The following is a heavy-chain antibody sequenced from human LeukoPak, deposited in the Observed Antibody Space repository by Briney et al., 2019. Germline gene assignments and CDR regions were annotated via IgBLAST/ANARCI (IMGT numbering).Heavy chain of an antibody. V-gene: IGHV4-59*01. D-gene: IGHD6-13*01. J-gene: IGHJ4*02. CDR1: GASITTYY. CDR2: IHDTWNT. Sequence: ETLSLTCNVSGASITTYYWNWIRQSPGKGLEWIAYIHDTWNTNYNPSLKSRVTISIETSKNQFSLKLASVTAADTAVYYCARGVYIAAGQYGYWGQGTLVTVSS. CDR3: ARGVYIAAGQYGY.